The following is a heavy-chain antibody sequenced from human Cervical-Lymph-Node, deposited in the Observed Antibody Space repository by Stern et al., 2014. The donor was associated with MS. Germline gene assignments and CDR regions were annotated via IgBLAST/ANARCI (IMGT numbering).Heavy chain of an antibody. Sequence: QVQLGQSGAEVKKPGSSVRVSCKASGGTFSSFAISWVRQAPGHGLEWMGGIIPMFGAPNYAQKFQGRLTITADASTRTAYMDLNSLRSDDTAVYFCASSVGELTPESVWGQGTTVTV. D-gene: IGHD3-10*01. CDR1: GGTFSSFA. J-gene: IGHJ6*02. V-gene: IGHV1-69*01. CDR2: IIPMFGAP. CDR3: ASSVGELTPESV.